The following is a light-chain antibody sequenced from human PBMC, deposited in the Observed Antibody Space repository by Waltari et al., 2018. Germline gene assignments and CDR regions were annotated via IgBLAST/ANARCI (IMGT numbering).Light chain of an antibody. J-gene: IGLJ3*02. CDR1: SSNIENNF. V-gene: IGLV1-51*01. CDR3: GTWDAGLSSGG. CDR2: DNN. Sequence: QSVLTQPPSVSAAPGQKVTISCSGGSSNIENNFVSRYQQFPGTAPKLLIYDNNKRPSGIPDRFSGSKSGTSATLDITGLQTGDEADYYCGTWDAGLSSGGFGGGTKLTVL.